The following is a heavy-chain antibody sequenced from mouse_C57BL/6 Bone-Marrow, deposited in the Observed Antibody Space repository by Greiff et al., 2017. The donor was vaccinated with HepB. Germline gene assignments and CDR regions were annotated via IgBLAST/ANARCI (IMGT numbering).Heavy chain of an antibody. D-gene: IGHD1-1*01. CDR3: AKPSYGSSYDYAMDY. V-gene: IGHV2-5*01. CDR2: IWRGGST. CDR1: GFSLTSYG. J-gene: IGHJ4*01. Sequence: VQLKESGPGLVQPSQSLSITCTVSGFSLTSYGVHWVRQSPGKGLEWLGVIWRGGSTDYNAAFMSRLSITKDNSKSQVFFKMNSLQADDTAIYYCAKPSYGSSYDYAMDYWGQGTSVTVSS.